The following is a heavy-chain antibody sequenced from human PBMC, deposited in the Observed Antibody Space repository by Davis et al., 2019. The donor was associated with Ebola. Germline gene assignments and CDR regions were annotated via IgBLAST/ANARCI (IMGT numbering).Heavy chain of an antibody. Sequence: PGGSLRLSCAASGFTVSSNYMTWVRQAPGQGLEWVSIIYSDGSTYYADSVKGRFTISRDNAKNMAYLQMNSLGAEDTAIYYCARINYGGDCWGEGTLVTVSS. CDR1: GFTVSSNY. CDR2: IYSDGST. J-gene: IGHJ4*02. D-gene: IGHD3-16*01. CDR3: ARINYGGDC. V-gene: IGHV3-53*01.